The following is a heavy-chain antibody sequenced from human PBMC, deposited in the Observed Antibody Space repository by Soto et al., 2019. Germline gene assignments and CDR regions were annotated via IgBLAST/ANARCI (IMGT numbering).Heavy chain of an antibody. CDR2: IYHSGST. CDR3: ARGEDTANWFVP. V-gene: IGHV4-30-2*01. CDR1: GGSISSGGYS. Sequence: PSETLSLTCAVSGGSISSGGYSWSWIRQLPVKGLVWIVYIYHSGSTYYNPSLKSRVTISVDRSKNQFSLNLSSVTVLDTAVYYCARGEDTANWFVPWGQGTLVTVSS. J-gene: IGHJ5*02. D-gene: IGHD5-18*01.